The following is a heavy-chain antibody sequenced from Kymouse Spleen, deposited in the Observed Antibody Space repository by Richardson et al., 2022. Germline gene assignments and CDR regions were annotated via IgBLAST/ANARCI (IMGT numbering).Heavy chain of an antibody. CDR1: GGSFSGYY. J-gene: IGHJ4*02. CDR2: INHSGST. CDR3: ARRIAGRAFDY. Sequence: QVQLQQWGAGLLKPSETLSLTCAVYGGSFSGYYWSWIRQPPGKGLEWIGEINHSGSTNYNPSLKSRVTISVDTSKNQFSLKLSSVTAADTAVYYCARRIAGRAFDYWGQGTLVTVSS. D-gene: IGHD6-13*01,IGHD6-19*01,IGHD6-25*01. V-gene: IGHV4-34*01.